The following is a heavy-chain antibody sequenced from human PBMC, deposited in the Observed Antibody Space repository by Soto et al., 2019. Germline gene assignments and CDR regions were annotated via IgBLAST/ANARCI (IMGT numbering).Heavy chain of an antibody. V-gene: IGHV4-59*08. D-gene: IGHD3-16*01. Sequence: SETLSLTCTVSGGSLSGYYWSWIRLPPGKPMEWIGYVHDSWGAAYNPSLRSRVAISLDTSKSQFSLSLTSVSATDTAIYYCAMVDVYVTPSPQDVWGQGTTVPVSS. CDR1: GGSLSGYY. CDR2: VHDSWGA. J-gene: IGHJ6*02. CDR3: AMVDVYVTPSPQDV.